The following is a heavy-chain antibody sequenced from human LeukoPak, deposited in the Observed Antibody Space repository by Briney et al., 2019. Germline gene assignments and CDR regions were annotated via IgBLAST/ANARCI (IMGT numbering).Heavy chain of an antibody. D-gene: IGHD6-13*01. J-gene: IGHJ2*01. CDR3: ARDREYSSSWYDQHGNWYFDL. CDR1: GGTFSSYA. Sequence: PVASVKVSCKASGGTFSSYAISWVRQAPGQGLEWMGGIIPIFGTANYAQKFQGRVTITADESTSTAYMELSSLRSEDTAVYYCARDREYSSSWYDQHGNWYFDLWGRGTLVTVSS. CDR2: IIPIFGTA. V-gene: IGHV1-69*13.